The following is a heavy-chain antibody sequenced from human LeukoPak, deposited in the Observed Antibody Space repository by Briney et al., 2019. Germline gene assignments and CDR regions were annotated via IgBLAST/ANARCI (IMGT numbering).Heavy chain of an antibody. V-gene: IGHV3-11*01. CDR3: ARGDEELGDRDAPNLLKNDAFDI. CDR2: ISSSGSTI. D-gene: IGHD1-7*01. Sequence: GGSLRLSCAASGFTFSDYYMSWIRQAPGKGLEWVSYISSSGSTIYYADSVKGRFTISRDNAKNSLYLQMNSLRAEDTAVYYCARGDEELGDRDAPNLLKNDAFDIWGQGTMVTVSS. J-gene: IGHJ3*02. CDR1: GFTFSDYY.